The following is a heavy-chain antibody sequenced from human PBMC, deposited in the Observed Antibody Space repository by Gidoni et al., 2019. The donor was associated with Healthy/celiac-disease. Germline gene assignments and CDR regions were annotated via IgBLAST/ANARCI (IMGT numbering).Heavy chain of an antibody. CDR2: INHSGST. Sequence: QVQLQQWGAGLLKPSETLSLTCAVCGGSFSGYYWCWIRQPPGKGLEWIGEINHSGSTNYNPSLTSRVTISVDTSKNQFPLKLSSVTAADTAVYYCASARPYRSWGQGTLVTVSS. V-gene: IGHV4-34*01. CDR3: ASARPYRS. D-gene: IGHD2-21*01. J-gene: IGHJ4*02. CDR1: GGSFSGYY.